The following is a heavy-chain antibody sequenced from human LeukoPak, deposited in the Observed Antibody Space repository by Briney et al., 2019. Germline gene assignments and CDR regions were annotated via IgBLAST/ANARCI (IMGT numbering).Heavy chain of an antibody. CDR2: IYYSGST. CDR1: GGSISSYY. V-gene: IGHV4-59*01. D-gene: IGHD5-18*01. Sequence: SETLSLTCTVSGGSISSYYWSWIRQPPGKGLEWIGYIYYSGSTNYNPSLKSRVTISVDTSKNQFSLKLSSVTAADTAVYYCARGLASLRGYSYGLAFDIWGQGTMVTVSS. CDR3: ARGLASLRGYSYGLAFDI. J-gene: IGHJ3*02.